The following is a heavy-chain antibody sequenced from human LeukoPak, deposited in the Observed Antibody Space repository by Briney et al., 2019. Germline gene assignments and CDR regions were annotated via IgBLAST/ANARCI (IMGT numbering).Heavy chain of an antibody. J-gene: IGHJ4*02. V-gene: IGHV3-23*01. CDR2: ITGSGDTT. D-gene: IGHD1-26*01. CDR1: GITFSSYA. CDR3: VRDRGTYRPIDY. Sequence: PGGSLRLSCGASGITFSSYAMSWVRQAPGKGLEWVSKITGSGDTTYFADSVQGRFTISRDNSKNTLYLEMKSLRAEDTAIYYCVRDRGTYRPIDYWGQGTLVTVSS.